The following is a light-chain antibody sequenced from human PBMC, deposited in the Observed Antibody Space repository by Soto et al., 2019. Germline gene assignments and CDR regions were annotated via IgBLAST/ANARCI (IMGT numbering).Light chain of an antibody. CDR1: QSVSSY. Sequence: EIVLTQSPATLSLSPGERATISSRASQSVSSYLAWYQQKPGQAPRLLINGASDRATGIPDRFSGSGSGTDFTLTISRLEPEDFAVYYCQQYVTSPFTFGPGTKVDI. CDR3: QQYVTSPFT. V-gene: IGKV3-20*01. CDR2: GAS. J-gene: IGKJ3*01.